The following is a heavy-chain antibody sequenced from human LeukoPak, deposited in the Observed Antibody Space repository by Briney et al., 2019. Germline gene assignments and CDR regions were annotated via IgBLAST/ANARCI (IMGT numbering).Heavy chain of an antibody. CDR2: ISAYNGNT. CDR1: GYTFRRYS. CDR3: ARYYDILTGYYRYYYYMDV. V-gene: IGHV1-18*04. J-gene: IGHJ6*03. Sequence: ASVKISCTASGYTFRRYSISCVRQTPRQRLERMGWISAYNGNTNYAQKLQGRVTMTTDTSTSTAYMELRSLRSDDTAVYYCARYYDILTGYYRYYYYMDVWGKGTTVTVSS. D-gene: IGHD3-9*01.